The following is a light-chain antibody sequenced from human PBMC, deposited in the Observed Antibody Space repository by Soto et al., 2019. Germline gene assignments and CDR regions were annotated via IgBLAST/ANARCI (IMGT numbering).Light chain of an antibody. CDR3: QQSSFSPLT. V-gene: IGKV3-20*01. CDR1: QNVDNNY. Sequence: EVVLTQSPGTLSLSPGERANLSCRASQNVDNNYLAWFQQKPGQAPRLLIYEISNRATGVPERFGGTGSGTDFTLTISRLEPDNFAVYYCQQSSFSPLTFGGGTRVEIK. J-gene: IGKJ4*01. CDR2: EIS.